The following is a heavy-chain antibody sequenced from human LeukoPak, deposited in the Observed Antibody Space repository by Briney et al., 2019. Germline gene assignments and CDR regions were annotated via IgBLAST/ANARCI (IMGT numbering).Heavy chain of an antibody. CDR1: GFTFSSHG. V-gene: IGHV3-23*01. D-gene: IGHD6-19*01. Sequence: GGTLRLSCAASGFTFSSHGTNWVRQAPGKGLEWVSGITGGGTTYYADSVKGRVTISRDNSKNTLYLQMNSLRAEDTAVYYCAKDRHWLALDDWGQGTLVTVSS. CDR3: AKDRHWLALDD. J-gene: IGHJ4*02. CDR2: ITGGGTT.